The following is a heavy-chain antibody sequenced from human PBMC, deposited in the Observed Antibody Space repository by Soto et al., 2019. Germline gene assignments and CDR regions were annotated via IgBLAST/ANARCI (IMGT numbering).Heavy chain of an antibody. V-gene: IGHV1-2*02. J-gene: IGHJ5*02. Sequence: QVQLVQSGAEVKKPGASVKVSCKASGYTFTAYYMHWLRQAPGQGLEWMGWINPNSGGTNYAQRFQGRVTVTNDTSISTTYMELSSLGSDDTAVYYCARGDFDRSGNYNAGWFAPWGQGTLVIVSS. CDR2: INPNSGGT. CDR3: ARGDFDRSGNYNAGWFAP. D-gene: IGHD3-22*01. CDR1: GYTFTAYY.